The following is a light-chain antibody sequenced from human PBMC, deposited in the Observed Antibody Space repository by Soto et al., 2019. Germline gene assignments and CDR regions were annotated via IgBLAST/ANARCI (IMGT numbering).Light chain of an antibody. CDR1: ESVRSK. CDR3: QQYNSGTPIT. J-gene: IGKJ5*01. CDR2: GSS. V-gene: IGKV3-15*01. Sequence: EIVMTKSPATLSVSPGEGFTLSCMASESVRSKVAWYQQKPGQAPRLLIYGSSTRATGIPDRFRGSGSGTEYTLTISSLQSEDFAVYYCQQYNSGTPITFGQGTRLEIK.